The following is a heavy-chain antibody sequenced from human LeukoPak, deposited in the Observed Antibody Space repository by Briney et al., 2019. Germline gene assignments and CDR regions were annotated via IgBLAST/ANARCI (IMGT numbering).Heavy chain of an antibody. D-gene: IGHD6-13*01. Sequence: GESPKISCKGSGYSFNSNWIGWVRQMPGKGLEWMGIIYPGDSDTRYSPSFQGQVTISADKSISTAYLQWSSLKASDTAMYYCARRVGIAPHDWYFDLWGRGTLVTVSS. CDR2: IYPGDSDT. CDR3: ARRVGIAPHDWYFDL. V-gene: IGHV5-51*01. J-gene: IGHJ2*01. CDR1: GYSFNSNW.